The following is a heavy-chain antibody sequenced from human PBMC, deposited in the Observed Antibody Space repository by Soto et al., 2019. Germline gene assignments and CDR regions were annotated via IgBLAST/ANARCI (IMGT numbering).Heavy chain of an antibody. D-gene: IGHD6-19*01. CDR2: ISYDGSNK. Sequence: GGSLRLSCAASGFTFSSYGMHWVRQAPGKGLEWVAVISYDGSNKYYADSVKGRFTISRDNSKNTLYLQMNSLRAEDTAVYYCATPHSSTFYYFDYWGQGTPVTVSS. V-gene: IGHV3-30*03. CDR1: GFTFSSYG. CDR3: ATPHSSTFYYFDY. J-gene: IGHJ4*02.